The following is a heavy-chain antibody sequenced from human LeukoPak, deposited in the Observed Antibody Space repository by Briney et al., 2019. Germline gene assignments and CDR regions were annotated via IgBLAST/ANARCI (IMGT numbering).Heavy chain of an antibody. J-gene: IGHJ4*02. D-gene: IGHD3/OR15-3a*01. CDR3: ATIGTGDYREDS. V-gene: IGHV3-66*01. Sequence: GGSLRLSCVVSGFTVNNNYVSWVRQAPGKGLEWVSVIYAGETIKYADSVKGRFTTSRDHSKNTVYLQMNSLRAEDTALYYCATIGTGDYREDSWGQGTLVTVSS. CDR1: GFTVNNNY. CDR2: IYAGETI.